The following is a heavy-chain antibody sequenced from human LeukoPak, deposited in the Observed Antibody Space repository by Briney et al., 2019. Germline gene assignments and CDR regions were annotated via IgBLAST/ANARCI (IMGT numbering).Heavy chain of an antibody. D-gene: IGHD6-13*01. CDR2: ISSSSTYI. Sequence: GGSLRLSCAASGFTFSSYSMNWVRQAPGKGLEWVSSISSSSTYIYYADSVKGRFTISRDNAKNSLYLQMNSLRAEDTAVYYCVRVVGQQPYYYGMDVWGQGATVTVSS. CDR1: GFTFSSYS. CDR3: VRVVGQQPYYYGMDV. V-gene: IGHV3-21*01. J-gene: IGHJ6*02.